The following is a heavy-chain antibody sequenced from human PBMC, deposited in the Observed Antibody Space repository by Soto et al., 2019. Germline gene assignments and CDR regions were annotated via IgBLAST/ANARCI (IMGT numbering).Heavy chain of an antibody. CDR1: GFTFSSYA. Sequence: GSLRLSCAASGFTFSSYAMSWVRQAPGKGLEWVSAISGSGGSTYYADSVKGRFTISRDNSKNTLYLQMNSLRAEDTAVYYCAKRPRYYYGSGSYYTDFDYWGQGTLVTVSS. D-gene: IGHD3-10*01. J-gene: IGHJ4*02. CDR3: AKRPRYYYGSGSYYTDFDY. CDR2: ISGSGGST. V-gene: IGHV3-23*01.